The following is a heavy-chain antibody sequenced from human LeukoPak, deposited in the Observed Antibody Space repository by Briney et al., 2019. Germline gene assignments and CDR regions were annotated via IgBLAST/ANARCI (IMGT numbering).Heavy chain of an antibody. Sequence: GGSLRLSCAASGFTFCSYSMNWVRQAPGKGLEWVSSISSSSSYIYYADSVKGRFTISRDNAKNSLYLQTNSLRAEDTAVYYCARESGSYYLSLDYWGQGTLVTVSS. D-gene: IGHD1-26*01. CDR3: ARESGSYYLSLDY. J-gene: IGHJ4*02. V-gene: IGHV3-21*01. CDR1: GFTFCSYS. CDR2: ISSSSSYI.